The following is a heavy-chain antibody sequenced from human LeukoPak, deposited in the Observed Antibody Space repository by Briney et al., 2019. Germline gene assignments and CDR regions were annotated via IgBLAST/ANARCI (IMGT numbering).Heavy chain of an antibody. V-gene: IGHV4-34*01. CDR2: INHSGST. J-gene: IGHJ6*03. Sequence: PSETLSLTCADYGGSFSGYYWSWIRQPPGKGLEWIGEINHSGSTNYNPSLKSRVTISVDTTKNQFSLKLSSVTAADTAVYYCARRYCSSTSCYNYYYYYYMDVWGKGTTVTVSS. D-gene: IGHD2-2*02. CDR3: ARRYCSSTSCYNYYYYYYMDV. CDR1: GGSFSGYY.